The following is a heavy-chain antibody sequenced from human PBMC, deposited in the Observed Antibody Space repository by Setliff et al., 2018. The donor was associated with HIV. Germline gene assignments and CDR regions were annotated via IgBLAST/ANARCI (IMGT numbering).Heavy chain of an antibody. CDR3: ARSRITIFGVVITELHFDY. CDR2: INPNSGGT. V-gene: IGHV1-2*02. CDR1: GYTLTGYY. D-gene: IGHD3-3*01. J-gene: IGHJ4*02. Sequence: ASVKVSCKASGYTLTGYYMHWVRQAPGQGLEWMGWINPNSGGTNYAQKFQGRVTMTRDTSISTAYMELSRLRSDDTAVYYCARSRITIFGVVITELHFDYWGQGTLVTVSS.